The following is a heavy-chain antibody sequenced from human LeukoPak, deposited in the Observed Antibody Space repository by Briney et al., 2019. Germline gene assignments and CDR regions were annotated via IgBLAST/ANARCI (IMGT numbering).Heavy chain of an antibody. D-gene: IGHD3-16*01. Sequence: GGSLRLSCAASGFTFSTYSMNWVRQAPGKGLEWVSYISGSSGTIYYADSVKGRFTISRDNAKNSLYLQMNSLRAEDTAVYYCARRSEFGVLYYMALWAKGTTVTVSS. CDR1: GFTFSTYS. CDR3: ARRSEFGVLYYMAL. J-gene: IGHJ6*03. V-gene: IGHV3-48*01. CDR2: ISGSSGTI.